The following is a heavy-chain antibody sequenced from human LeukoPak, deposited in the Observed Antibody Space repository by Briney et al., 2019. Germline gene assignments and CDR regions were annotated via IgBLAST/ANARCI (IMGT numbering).Heavy chain of an antibody. V-gene: IGHV5-51*01. Sequence: GQSLKISCKGSGYSFTNYWIGWVRQMPGKGLEWMGIIHPGDASIIYSPSFEGQVTISADKSITTAYLQWSSLEASDSAMYFCASQIGPHGGHPEEGAFDIWGQGTMVIVSA. CDR3: ASQIGPHGGHPEEGAFDI. CDR1: GYSFTNYW. J-gene: IGHJ3*02. D-gene: IGHD4-23*01. CDR2: IHPGDASI.